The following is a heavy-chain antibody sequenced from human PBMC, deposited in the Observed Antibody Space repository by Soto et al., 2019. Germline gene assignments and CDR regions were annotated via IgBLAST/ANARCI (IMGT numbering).Heavy chain of an antibody. J-gene: IGHJ6*02. Sequence: ASVKVSCKASGGTFSSYAISWVRQAPGQGLEWMGGIIPIFGTANYAQKFQGRVTITADKSTGTAYMELSSLRSEDTAVYYCARQFGVVIIMEPYYYYGMDVWGQGTTVTVSS. V-gene: IGHV1-69*06. CDR3: ARQFGVVIIMEPYYYYGMDV. CDR2: IIPIFGTA. CDR1: GGTFSSYA. D-gene: IGHD3-3*01.